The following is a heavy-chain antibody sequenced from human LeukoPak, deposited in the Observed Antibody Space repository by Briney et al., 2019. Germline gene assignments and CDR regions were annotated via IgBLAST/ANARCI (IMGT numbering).Heavy chain of an antibody. CDR1: GFTLSQFD. CDR3: AKDAKRGVDHSNSIEH. D-gene: IGHD4-11*01. J-gene: IGHJ5*02. CDR2: IWSDATNE. V-gene: IGHV3-33*06. Sequence: GTSLRLSCGASGFTLSQFDMRWVRQAPDKGLEWVAVIWSDATNEYYADSVKGRFTISGDNFKRTVSLEMNSLRAEDTAVYYCAKDAKRGVDHSNSIEHWGQGSLVIVSS.